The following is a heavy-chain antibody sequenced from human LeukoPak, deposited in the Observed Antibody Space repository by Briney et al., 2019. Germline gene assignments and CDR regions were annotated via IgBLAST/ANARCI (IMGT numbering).Heavy chain of an antibody. CDR1: GDSVSSGY. CDR3: AREPTVTNAFDI. V-gene: IGHV4-59*02. J-gene: IGHJ3*02. Sequence: SETLSLICNVPGDSVSSGYWSWIRHSPGKGLEWIGYIYYSGSTNYNPSLKSRVTISVDTSKNQFSLKLSSVTAADTAVYYCAREPTVTNAFDIWGQGTMVTVSS. D-gene: IGHD4-17*01. CDR2: IYYSGST.